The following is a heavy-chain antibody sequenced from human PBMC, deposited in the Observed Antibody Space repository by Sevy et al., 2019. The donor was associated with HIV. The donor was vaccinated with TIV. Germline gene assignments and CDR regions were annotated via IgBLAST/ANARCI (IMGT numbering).Heavy chain of an antibody. Sequence: GGSLRLSCAASGFTFSSYGIHWVRQAPGKGLEWVAVISYDGSNKYYADSVKGRFTISRDNSKNTLYLQMNSLRAEDRAGYYCAKDSRLVYCSGGSCYSLYYYYYGMDVWGQGTTVTVSS. CDR2: ISYDGSNK. CDR1: GFTFSSYG. V-gene: IGHV3-30*18. CDR3: AKDSRLVYCSGGSCYSLYYYYYGMDV. J-gene: IGHJ6*02. D-gene: IGHD2-15*01.